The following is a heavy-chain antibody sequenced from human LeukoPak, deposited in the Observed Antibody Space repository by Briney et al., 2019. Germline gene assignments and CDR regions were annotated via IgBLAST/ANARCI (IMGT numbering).Heavy chain of an antibody. CDR3: ARAKPKNMVRGLIMRRESRYYFDY. CDR1: GFTISDYG. D-gene: IGHD3-10*01. V-gene: IGHV3-30*03. Sequence: GGSLRLSCAASGFTISDYGMHWVRQAPGKGLEWVAVLSYDGNYKYYADSVKGRFTISRDNSKSTLYIQMNGLRAEDTAVYYCARAKPKNMVRGLIMRRESRYYFDYWGQGTLVTVSS. CDR2: LSYDGNYK. J-gene: IGHJ4*02.